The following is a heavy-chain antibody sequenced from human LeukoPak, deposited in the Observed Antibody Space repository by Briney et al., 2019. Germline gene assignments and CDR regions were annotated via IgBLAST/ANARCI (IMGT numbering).Heavy chain of an antibody. CDR2: INAGNGNT. J-gene: IGHJ5*02. CDR3: ARDKEGRWPVGWFDP. D-gene: IGHD4-23*01. Sequence: GGSLRLSCAASGFTFTSYAMHWVRQAPGQRLEWMGWINAGNGNTKYSQKFQGRVTVTRDTSASTAYMELSSLRSEDTAVYYCARDKEGRWPVGWFDPWGQGTLVTVSS. V-gene: IGHV1-3*01. CDR1: GFTFTSYA.